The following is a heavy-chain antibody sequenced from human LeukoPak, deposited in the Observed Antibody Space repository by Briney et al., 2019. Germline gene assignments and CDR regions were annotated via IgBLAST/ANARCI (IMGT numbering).Heavy chain of an antibody. J-gene: IGHJ5*02. CDR1: GGSICGYY. D-gene: IGHD1-7*01. V-gene: IGHV4-59*08. CDR2: IYSSGSS. CDR3: ARHGGNYARSNWFDP. Sequence: SETLSLTCTVSGGSICGYYWSWIRQPPGKGLEWIGYIYSSGSSNYNPSLKSRVTISVDTSENQFSLKLSSVTAADTAVFYCARHGGNYARSNWFDPWGQGTLVTVSS.